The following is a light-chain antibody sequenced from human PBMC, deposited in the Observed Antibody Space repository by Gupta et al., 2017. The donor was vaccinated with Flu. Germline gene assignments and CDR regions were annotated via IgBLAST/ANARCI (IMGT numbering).Light chain of an antibody. J-gene: IGKJ1*01. Sequence: DIQMTQSPSTLSASVGDRVTITCRASQSISNWLAWYQQKPGKVPKLLIYQASSLERGVPSRFSCSGSGTEFTLTISSLQPDDVATYYCQRYDSLWTFGQGTRVEIK. V-gene: IGKV1-5*03. CDR1: QSISNW. CDR2: QAS. CDR3: QRYDSLWT.